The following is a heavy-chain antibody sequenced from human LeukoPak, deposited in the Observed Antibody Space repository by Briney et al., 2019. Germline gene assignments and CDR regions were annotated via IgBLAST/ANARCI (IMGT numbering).Heavy chain of an antibody. Sequence: GGSLRLSCAASGFTFRTYAMSWVRQAPGKGLEWVSGISGSGGSTYYADSVKGRFTISRDNAKNTLYLQMSSLRAEDTAVYYCAEGAYYDISTGASDYWGQGTLVTVSS. J-gene: IGHJ4*02. CDR1: GFTFRTYA. V-gene: IGHV3-23*01. CDR2: ISGSGGST. D-gene: IGHD3-9*01. CDR3: AEGAYYDISTGASDY.